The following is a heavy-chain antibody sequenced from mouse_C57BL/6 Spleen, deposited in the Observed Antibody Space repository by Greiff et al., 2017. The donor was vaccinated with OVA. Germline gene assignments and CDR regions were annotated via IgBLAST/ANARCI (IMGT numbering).Heavy chain of an antibody. CDR1: GFTFSSYG. CDR2: ISSGGSYT. J-gene: IGHJ2*01. V-gene: IGHV5-6*01. D-gene: IGHD2-1*01. Sequence: EVQRVESGGDLVKPGGSLKLSCAASGFTFSSYGMSWVRQTPDKRLEWVATISSGGSYTYYPDSVKGRFTISRDNAKNTLYLQMSSLKSEDTAMYYCARGVIEYYFDYWGQGTTLTVSS. CDR3: ARGVIEYYFDY.